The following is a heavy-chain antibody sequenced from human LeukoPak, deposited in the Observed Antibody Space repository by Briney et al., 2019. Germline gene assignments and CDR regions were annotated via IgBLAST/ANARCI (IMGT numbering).Heavy chain of an antibody. V-gene: IGHV1-18*01. CDR3: ARGPEYSSSWYVRWYFQH. Sequence: GASVKVSCKASGYTFTSHGISWVRQAPGQGLEWMGWISAYNGNTNYAQKLQGRVTMTTDTSTSTAYMELRSLRSDDTAVYYCARGPEYSSSWYVRWYFQHWGQGTLVTVSS. CDR2: ISAYNGNT. J-gene: IGHJ1*01. CDR1: GYTFTSHG. D-gene: IGHD6-13*01.